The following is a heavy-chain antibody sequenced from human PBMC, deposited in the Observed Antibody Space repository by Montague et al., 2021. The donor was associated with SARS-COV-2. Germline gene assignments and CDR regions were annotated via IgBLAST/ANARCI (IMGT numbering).Heavy chain of an antibody. CDR2: IYYSGST. CDR3: ARHAYDSSGYSSLWFDP. D-gene: IGHD3-22*01. V-gene: IGHV4-39*01. Sequence: SETLSLTCTVSGGSISSSSYYWGWIRQPPGKGLEWIGSIYYSGSTYYNPSLKSRVTISVDTSKNQFSLKLSSVTAADTAVYYCARHAYDSSGYSSLWFDPWGQGTLVTVSS. J-gene: IGHJ5*02. CDR1: GGSISSSSYY.